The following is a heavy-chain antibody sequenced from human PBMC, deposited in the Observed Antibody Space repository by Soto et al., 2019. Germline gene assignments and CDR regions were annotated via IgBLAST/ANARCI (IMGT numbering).Heavy chain of an antibody. CDR2: IIPMFGTT. V-gene: IGHV1-69*06. CDR1: GGTFSTYG. CDR3: ASDRHYYGSGNSYNGHNWFDP. J-gene: IGHJ5*02. Sequence: QVQLVQSGAEVKKPGSSVKVSCKASGGTFSTYGISWVRQAPGQGLEWMGGIIPMFGTTNYAQKFQGRVTITADTSTNTAYVEVSRLRSEDTAMYYCASDRHYYGSGNSYNGHNWFDPWGQGTLVSVSS. D-gene: IGHD3-10*01.